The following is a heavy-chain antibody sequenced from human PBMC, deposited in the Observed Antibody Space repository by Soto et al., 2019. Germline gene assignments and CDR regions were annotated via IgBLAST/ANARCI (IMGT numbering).Heavy chain of an antibody. Sequence: ASETLSLTCAVSGVSIRSYYWSWIRQPPGKGLEWIGYIYYSGSTNYNPSLKSRVTISVDTSKNQFSLKLSSVTAADTAVYYCAREGDYGDYWGWFDPWGQGTLVTVSS. V-gene: IGHV4-59*01. J-gene: IGHJ5*02. CDR3: AREGDYGDYWGWFDP. CDR2: IYYSGST. D-gene: IGHD4-17*01. CDR1: GVSIRSYY.